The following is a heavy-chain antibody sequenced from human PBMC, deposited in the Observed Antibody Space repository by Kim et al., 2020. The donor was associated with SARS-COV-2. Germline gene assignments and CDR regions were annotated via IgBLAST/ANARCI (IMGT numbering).Heavy chain of an antibody. J-gene: IGHJ4*02. CDR3: LKGGWGWIWDY. Sequence: GGSLRLSCTTSGFTFFGHAMSWVRQAPGKGLEWVSSIDGSDGTTYYVDSVKGRFPISRDDSRNTLYLQMSALRADDTATYYCLKGGWGWIWDYWGQGTLV. CDR2: IDGSDGTT. V-gene: IGHV3-23*01. CDR1: GFTFFGHA. D-gene: IGHD2-21*01.